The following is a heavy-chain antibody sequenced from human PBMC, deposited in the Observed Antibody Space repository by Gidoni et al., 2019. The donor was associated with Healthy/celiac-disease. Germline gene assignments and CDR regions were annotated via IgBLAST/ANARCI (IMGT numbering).Heavy chain of an antibody. CDR1: GGTFSSYA. CDR3: ARVGNYYGSGSYYRSDY. J-gene: IGHJ4*02. Sequence: QVQLVQSGAEVKKPGSSVKVSCKASGGTFSSYAISWVRQAPGQGLEWMGEIIPIFGTANYAQKFQGRVTITADESTSTAYMELSSLRSEDTAVYYCARVGNYYGSGSYYRSDYWGQGTLVTVSS. D-gene: IGHD3-10*01. V-gene: IGHV1-69*01. CDR2: IIPIFGTA.